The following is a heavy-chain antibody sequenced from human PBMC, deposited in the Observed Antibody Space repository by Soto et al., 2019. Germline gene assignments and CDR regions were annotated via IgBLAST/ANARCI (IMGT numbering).Heavy chain of an antibody. Sequence: PGGSLRLSCAASGFTFSSYGMHWVRQAPGKGLEWVAVIWYDGSNKYYADSVKGRFTISRDNSKNTLYLQMNSLRAEDTAVYYCAKDSYYDTPPPAYYYYGMDVWGQGTTVTVSS. CDR2: IWYDGSNK. V-gene: IGHV3-30*02. CDR3: AKDSYYDTPPPAYYYYGMDV. CDR1: GFTFSSYG. J-gene: IGHJ6*02. D-gene: IGHD3-10*01.